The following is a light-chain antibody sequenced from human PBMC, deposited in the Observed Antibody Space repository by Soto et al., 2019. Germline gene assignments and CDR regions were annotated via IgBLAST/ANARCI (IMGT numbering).Light chain of an antibody. J-gene: IGLJ2*01. CDR3: SSYTSSATLV. CDR2: EVT. CDR1: SSDVGGHNR. Sequence: QSALTQPPSVSVSPGQSVTISCTGTSSDVGGHNRVSWYQQPPGTVPKLLIYEVTNRPSGVPDRFSGSKSGNTASLTISGLQAEDEADYYCSSYTSSATLVFGGGTKLTVL. V-gene: IGLV2-18*02.